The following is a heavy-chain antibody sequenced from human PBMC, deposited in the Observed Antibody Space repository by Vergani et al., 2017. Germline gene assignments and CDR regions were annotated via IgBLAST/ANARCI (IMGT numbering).Heavy chain of an antibody. J-gene: IGHJ6*02. CDR1: GFSFRNAR. D-gene: IGHD2-21*01. CDR3: TTDPRYCGDGSCYWLRDHHYYGMDV. Sequence: VQLVESGGGVVQPGESLRLSCVASGFSFRNARMNWVRRTPGKGLEWVGRIKSTFDRGTTDYAAAVKGRVTISRDDSKNTLFLQMNGLKTEDIGVYYCTTDPRYCGDGSCYWLRDHHYYGMDVWGQGTTVTVSS. V-gene: IGHV3-15*07. CDR2: IKSTFDRGTT.